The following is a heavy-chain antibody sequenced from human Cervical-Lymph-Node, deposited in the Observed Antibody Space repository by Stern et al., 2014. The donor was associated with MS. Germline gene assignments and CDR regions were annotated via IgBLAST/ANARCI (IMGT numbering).Heavy chain of an antibody. D-gene: IGHD4-23*01. CDR3: ARGRGGNYRYYFDY. J-gene: IGHJ4*02. V-gene: IGHV3-21*01. Sequence: EVQLVESGGGLVKPGGSLRLSCAASGFPFSSYSMNWVRQAPGQGLAWVASISSGGSYIYYADSLKGRFTISRDNAKNSLYLQMNSLRAEDTAVYYCARGRGGNYRYYFDYWGQGTLVTVSS. CDR2: ISSGGSYI. CDR1: GFPFSSYS.